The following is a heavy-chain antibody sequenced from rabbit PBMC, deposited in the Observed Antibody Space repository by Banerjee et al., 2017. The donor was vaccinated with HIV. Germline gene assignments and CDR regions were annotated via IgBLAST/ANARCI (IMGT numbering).Heavy chain of an antibody. D-gene: IGHD1-1*01. CDR1: GFSFSNKYV. V-gene: IGHV1S45*01. J-gene: IGHJ4*01. Sequence: QEQLVESGGDLVKPEGSLTLTCTASGFSFSNKYVMCWVRQAPGKGLEWIACINTSSGNTYYASWAKGRFTISKTSSTTVTLQMTSLTAADTATYFCAREGASVSGYYLWGPGTLVTVS. CDR2: INTSSGNT. CDR3: AREGASVSGYYL.